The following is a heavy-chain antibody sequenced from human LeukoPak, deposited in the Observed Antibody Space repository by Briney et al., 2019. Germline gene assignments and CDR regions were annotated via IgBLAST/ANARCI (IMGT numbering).Heavy chain of an antibody. Sequence: GESLKISRKGSGYSFTSYWIGWVRQMPGKGLEWMGIIYPGDSDTRYSPSFQGQVTISADKSISTAYLQWSSLKASDTAMYYCARHSCSSTSCHYYYYYMDVWGKGTTVTVSS. V-gene: IGHV5-51*01. D-gene: IGHD2-2*01. J-gene: IGHJ6*03. CDR2: IYPGDSDT. CDR3: ARHSCSSTSCHYYYYYMDV. CDR1: GYSFTSYW.